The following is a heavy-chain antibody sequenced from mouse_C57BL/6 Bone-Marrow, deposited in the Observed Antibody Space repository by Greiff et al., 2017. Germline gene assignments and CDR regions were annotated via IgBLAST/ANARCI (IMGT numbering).Heavy chain of an antibody. J-gene: IGHJ2*01. V-gene: IGHV5-17*01. Sequence: EVMLVESGGGLVKPGGSLKLSCAASGFTFSDYGMHWVRQAPEQGLEWVAYISSGSSTIYYADTVKGRFTISRDNAKNTLFLQMTSLRSEDTAMYYCARSYSLDYWGQGTTLTVSS. D-gene: IGHD2-12*01. CDR3: ARSYSLDY. CDR2: ISSGSSTI. CDR1: GFTFSDYG.